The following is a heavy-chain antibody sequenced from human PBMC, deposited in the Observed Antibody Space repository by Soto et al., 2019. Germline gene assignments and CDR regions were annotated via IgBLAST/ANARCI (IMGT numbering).Heavy chain of an antibody. CDR1: GGSIGSFY. J-gene: IGHJ4*02. CDR2: IYASRAT. V-gene: IGHV4-59*01. Sequence: LSLTCTVSGGSIGSFYWSWIRQSPGGTLEWIGYIYASRATTYNPSLESRITMSVDIPNNEFSLDLTSVTAADTAVYYCARSHSFDGSIYHYYFDFWGQGTMVTVYS. D-gene: IGHD3-3*02. CDR3: ARSHSFDGSIYHYYFDF.